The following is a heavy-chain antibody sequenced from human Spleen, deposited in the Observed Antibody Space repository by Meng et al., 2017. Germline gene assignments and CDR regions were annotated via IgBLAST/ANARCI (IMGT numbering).Heavy chain of an antibody. Sequence: GESLKISCVGSGFIFSKYSMIWVRQAPGKGLEWVSSLSSGSFYADAVKGRFTISRDNAKSSVYLQMNSLRVEDTAIYYCARDKENGDSRFDSWGQGTLVTVSS. CDR1: GFIFSKYS. J-gene: IGHJ4*02. D-gene: IGHD4-17*01. CDR3: ARDKENGDSRFDS. V-gene: IGHV3-21*04. CDR2: LSSGS.